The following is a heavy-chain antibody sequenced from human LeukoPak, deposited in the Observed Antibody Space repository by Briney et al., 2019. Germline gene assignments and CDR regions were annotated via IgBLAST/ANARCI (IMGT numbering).Heavy chain of an antibody. J-gene: IGHJ4*02. V-gene: IGHV3-73*01. Sequence: GGSLRLSCAASGFTFSGSAMHWVRQASGKGLEWVSRIRSKTNSYATSYAASVKGGFALSRDDSKNTAYLQMNSLKTEDTAVYYCTRYNVGFESWGQGTLVTVSS. CDR1: GFTFSGSA. D-gene: IGHD1-1*01. CDR3: TRYNVGFES. CDR2: IRSKTNSYAT.